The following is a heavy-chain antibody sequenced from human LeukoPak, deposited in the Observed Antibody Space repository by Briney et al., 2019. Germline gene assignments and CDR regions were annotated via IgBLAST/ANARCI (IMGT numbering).Heavy chain of an antibody. J-gene: IGHJ4*02. CDR3: ARVPYGSGSYYTAG. V-gene: IGHV4-59*01. Sequence: PSETLSLTCSVSGGSISSYYWSGIRHPPGKGREGIGYIYYSGYTNYNPSLKSRVTISVDTSKNQFALKLSSVTAADTPVYYCARVPYGSGSYYTAGWGQGALVAVS. CDR2: IYYSGYT. CDR1: GGSISSYY. D-gene: IGHD3-10*01.